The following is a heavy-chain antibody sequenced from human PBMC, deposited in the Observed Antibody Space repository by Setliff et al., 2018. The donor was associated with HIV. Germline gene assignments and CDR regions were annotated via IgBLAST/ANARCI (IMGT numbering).Heavy chain of an antibody. D-gene: IGHD3-10*01. J-gene: IGHJ4*02. CDR3: ARVPSGLWFGKWGN. CDR2: ISNSGST. Sequence: SETLSLTCAVYGGSFNGYYWNWIRQHPGRGLEWIGYISNSGSTYYNPSLKGRLTISVDPSKNHFSLNLTSVTAADTAVYYCARVPSGLWFGKWGNWGQGTLVTVSS. V-gene: IGHV4-31*11. CDR1: GGSFNGYY.